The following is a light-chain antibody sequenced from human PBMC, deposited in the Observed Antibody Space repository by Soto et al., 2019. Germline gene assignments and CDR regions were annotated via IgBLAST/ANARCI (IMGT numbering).Light chain of an antibody. J-gene: IGLJ2*01. CDR2: DVN. Sequence: QSVLTQPASVYGSPGQSITISCTGTSSDIGAYNFVSWYQQHPGKAPKLMLYDVNIRPSGVSNRFSGSKSGNTASLTISGLQAEDEADYYCTSWTTSTTMIFGGGTKVTVL. V-gene: IGLV2-14*03. CDR3: TSWTTSTTMI. CDR1: SSDIGAYNF.